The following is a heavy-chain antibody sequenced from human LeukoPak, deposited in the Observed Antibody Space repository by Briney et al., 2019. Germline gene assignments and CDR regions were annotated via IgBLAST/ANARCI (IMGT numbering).Heavy chain of an antibody. CDR3: ARDSSAITIFGVAMGFDY. CDR1: GGSISSYY. V-gene: IGHV4-59*01. CDR2: IYYSGST. D-gene: IGHD3-3*01. Sequence: SETLSLTCTVSGGSISSYYWSWIRQPPGKGLEWIGYIYYSGSTNYNPSLKSRVTISVDTSKNQFSLKLSSVTAADTAVYYCARDSSAITIFGVAMGFDYWGQGTLVTVSS. J-gene: IGHJ4*02.